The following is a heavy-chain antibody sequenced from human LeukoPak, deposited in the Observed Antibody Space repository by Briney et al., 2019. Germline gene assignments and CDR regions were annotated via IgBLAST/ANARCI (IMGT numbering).Heavy chain of an antibody. CDR1: GFTISSNY. V-gene: IGHV3-21*01. Sequence: GGSLRLSCAASGFTISSNYMNWVRQAPGKGLEWVSSISSSSSYIYYADSVKGRFTISRDNAKNSLYLQMNSLRAEDTAVYYCAREGGYYYGSGNYYMYVWGKGTTVTVSS. D-gene: IGHD3-10*01. CDR2: ISSSSSYI. CDR3: AREGGYYYGSGNYYMYV. J-gene: IGHJ6*03.